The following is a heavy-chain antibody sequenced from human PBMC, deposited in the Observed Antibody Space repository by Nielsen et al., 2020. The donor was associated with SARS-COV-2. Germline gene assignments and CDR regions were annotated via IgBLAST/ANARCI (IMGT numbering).Heavy chain of an antibody. Sequence: GGSLRLSCAASGFTFSNYVMNWVRQSPGKGLEWVSAISASGASTYYADSVKGRFTISRDNSKNTLYLQMNSLEIEDTAVYYCAAKYGGEWLAFFDYWGQGTQVTVSS. CDR1: GFTFSNYV. D-gene: IGHD6-19*01. V-gene: IGHV3-23*01. J-gene: IGHJ4*01. CDR3: AAKYGGEWLAFFDY. CDR2: ISASGAST.